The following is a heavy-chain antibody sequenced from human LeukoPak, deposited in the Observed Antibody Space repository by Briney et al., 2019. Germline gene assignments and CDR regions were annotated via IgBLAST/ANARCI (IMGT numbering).Heavy chain of an antibody. CDR2: IYYSGST. D-gene: IGHD6-19*01. Sequence: SETLSLTCTVSGGSTSSSSYYWGWIRQPPGKGLEWIGSIYYSGSTYYNPSLKSRVTISVDTSKNQFSLKLSSVTAADTAVYYCARRTVAGTCDYWGQGTLVTVSS. V-gene: IGHV4-39*01. CDR3: ARRTVAGTCDY. CDR1: GGSTSSSSYY. J-gene: IGHJ4*02.